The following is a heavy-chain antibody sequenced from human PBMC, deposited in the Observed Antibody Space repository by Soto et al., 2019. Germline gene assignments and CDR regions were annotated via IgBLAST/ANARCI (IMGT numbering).Heavy chain of an antibody. CDR3: ARGAGWWDY. CDR1: GASISNYY. Sequence: QVQLQESGPGLVTPSETLSLTCTVSGASISNYYWSWIRQPPGQGLEWIAYVHSDGRTNYSPSLKSRVTLSADTSRNYFSLKLTSVTAADTAVYYCARGAGWWDYWGQGTLVTVSS. J-gene: IGHJ4*02. D-gene: IGHD2-15*01. V-gene: IGHV4-59*01. CDR2: VHSDGRT.